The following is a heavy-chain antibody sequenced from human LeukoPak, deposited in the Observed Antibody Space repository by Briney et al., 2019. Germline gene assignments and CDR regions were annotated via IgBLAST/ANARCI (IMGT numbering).Heavy chain of an antibody. D-gene: IGHD6-6*01. CDR2: MNPDSGDT. CDR1: GYTFTTYD. V-gene: IGHV1-8*01. CDR3: ARESIAARPRLDY. J-gene: IGHJ4*02. Sequence: ASVKVSCKASGYTFTTYDMSWVRQATGQGLEWMGWMNPDSGDTGCAQKFQGRVTMTRDTSTSTVYMELSSLRSEDTAVYYCARESIAARPRLDYWGQGTLVTVSS.